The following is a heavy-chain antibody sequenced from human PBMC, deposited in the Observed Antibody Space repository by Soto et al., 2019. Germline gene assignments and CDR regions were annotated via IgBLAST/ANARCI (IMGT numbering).Heavy chain of an antibody. D-gene: IGHD3-22*01. CDR1: GGSISSYY. J-gene: IGHJ4*02. Sequence: PSETLSLTCTVSGGSISSYYWSWIRQPPGKGLEWIGYIYYSGSTNYNPSLKSRVTISVDTSKNQFSLKLSSVTAADTAVYYCARVTDYYDSSGYPTQNFDYWGQGTLVTVSS. CDR2: IYYSGST. CDR3: ARVTDYYDSSGYPTQNFDY. V-gene: IGHV4-59*01.